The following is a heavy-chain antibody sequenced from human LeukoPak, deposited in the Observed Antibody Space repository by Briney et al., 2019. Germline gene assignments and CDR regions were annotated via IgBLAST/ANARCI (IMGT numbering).Heavy chain of an antibody. Sequence: SQTLSLTCTVSGGSISSGGYYWSWIRQHPGKGLEWIGYIYYSGSTDYNPPLKSRVTISVDTSKNQFSLKLSSVTAADTAVYYCARGAGGWFDPWGQGTLVTVSS. V-gene: IGHV4-31*03. CDR3: ARGAGGWFDP. J-gene: IGHJ5*02. CDR1: GGSISSGGYY. D-gene: IGHD3-16*01. CDR2: IYYSGST.